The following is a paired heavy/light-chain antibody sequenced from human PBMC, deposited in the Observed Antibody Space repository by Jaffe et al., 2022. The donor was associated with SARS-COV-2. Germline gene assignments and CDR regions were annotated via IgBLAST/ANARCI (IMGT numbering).Heavy chain of an antibody. CDR1: GFTFSTYW. D-gene: IGHD1-26*01. V-gene: IGHV3-74*01. CDR2: VNSDGSST. J-gene: IGHJ4*02. Sequence: EVQLVESGGGLVQPGGSLRLSCAASGFTFSTYWMHWVRQAPGKGLVWVSRVNSDGSSTTYADSVKGRFTISRDNAKNTLYLQMNSLRVEDTAVYYCASLRSGTVITGDYWGQGTLVAVSS. CDR3: ASLRSGTVITGDY.
Light chain of an antibody. CDR1: TGAVTSGHY. J-gene: IGLJ1*01. CDR2: SIS. CDR3: LLYYDSLYV. Sequence: QTVVTQEPSLTVSPGGTVTLTCASSTGAVTSGHYPNWFQQKPGQAPRALIYSISDRHSWTPARFSGSLLGGKAALTLSGVQPEDEAEYYCLLYYDSLYVFGTGTRVTVL. V-gene: IGLV7-43*01.